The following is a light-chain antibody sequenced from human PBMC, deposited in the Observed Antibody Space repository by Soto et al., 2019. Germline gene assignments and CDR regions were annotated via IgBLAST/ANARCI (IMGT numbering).Light chain of an antibody. V-gene: IGKV3-20*01. CDR2: GAS. Sequence: EIVLTQSPATLSVSPGERATLSCRASQSVGKSLAWYQHKPGQAPRLLIYGASSRATGIPDRFSGSGSGTDFTLTISRLEPEDFAVYYCQQYGSSPKNTFGQGTKLEIK. J-gene: IGKJ2*01. CDR3: QQYGSSPKNT. CDR1: QSVGKS.